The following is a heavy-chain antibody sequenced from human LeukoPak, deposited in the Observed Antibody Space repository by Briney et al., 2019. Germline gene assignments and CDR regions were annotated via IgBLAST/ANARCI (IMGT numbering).Heavy chain of an antibody. CDR2: IRSGGDGT. J-gene: IGHJ3*02. D-gene: IGHD4-17*01. V-gene: IGHV3-23*01. CDR1: AFTFTNYA. CDR3: ARDPNGDYVGAFEM. Sequence: PGGSLRLSCAASAFTFTNYAMIWVRHAPGRGLEWVSAIRSGGDGTLYADSVKGRFTISRDNSKNTLFLQMNNMRAEDTAVYYCARDPNGDYVGAFEMWGPGTKVTVS.